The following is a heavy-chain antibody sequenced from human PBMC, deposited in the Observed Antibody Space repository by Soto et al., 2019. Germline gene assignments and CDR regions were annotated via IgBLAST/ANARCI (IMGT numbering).Heavy chain of an antibody. D-gene: IGHD6-13*01. CDR1: GFTFSSYA. J-gene: IGHJ4*02. V-gene: IGHV3-30-3*01. Sequence: QVQLVESGGGVVQPGRSLRLSCAASGFTFSSYAMHWVRQAPGKGLEWVAVISYDGSNKYYADSVKGRFTISRDNSKNTVYLQMNSLRAEDTAVHYCARVGDISCSWYDDVGYFDYWGQGTLVTVSS. CDR3: ARVGDISCSWYDDVGYFDY. CDR2: ISYDGSNK.